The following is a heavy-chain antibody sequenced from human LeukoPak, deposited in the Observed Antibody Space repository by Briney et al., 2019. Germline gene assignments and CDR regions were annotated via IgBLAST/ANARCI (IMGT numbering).Heavy chain of an antibody. V-gene: IGHV4-59*01. D-gene: IGHD6-13*01. CDR1: GDSISPYY. Sequence: PSETLSLTCTVSGDSISPYYWSWIRQPPGKGLEWIGYIYYSGSTNSNPSLKSRVTISVDTSKNQLSLKLSSVIAADTAVYYCARLSGGSSWSPFDPWGQGTLVTVSS. J-gene: IGHJ5*02. CDR2: IYYSGST. CDR3: ARLSGGSSWSPFDP.